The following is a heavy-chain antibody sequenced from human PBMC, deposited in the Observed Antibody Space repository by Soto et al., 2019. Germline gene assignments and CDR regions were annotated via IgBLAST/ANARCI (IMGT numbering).Heavy chain of an antibody. D-gene: IGHD5-12*01. CDR2: MYYSGST. J-gene: IGHJ6*02. V-gene: IGHV4-59*01. CDR3: ARDLGGYDFRNGMDV. Sequence: SETLSLTCTVSGGSISSYYWSWVRQPPGKGLEWIGYMYYSGSTNYNPSLKSRVTISVDTSKNQFSLKLSSVTAADTAVYYCARDLGGYDFRNGMDVWGQGTTVTVSS. CDR1: GGSISSYY.